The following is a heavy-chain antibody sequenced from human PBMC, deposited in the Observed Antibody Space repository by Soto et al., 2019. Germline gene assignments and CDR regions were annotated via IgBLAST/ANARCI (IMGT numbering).Heavy chain of an antibody. J-gene: IGHJ6*02. Sequence: QVQLVQSGAEVKKPGASVKVSCKASGYTFSTYGISWVRQAPGQGLEWMGWINGYNGNTNYAPKLRGQITMTRDTSTTTAYMERRSLRADDTAVYYCARMGDVPYYYYGMDVWGQGTTVTVSS. CDR2: INGYNGNT. CDR1: GYTFSTYG. CDR3: ARMGDVPYYYYGMDV. D-gene: IGHD3-16*01. V-gene: IGHV1-18*01.